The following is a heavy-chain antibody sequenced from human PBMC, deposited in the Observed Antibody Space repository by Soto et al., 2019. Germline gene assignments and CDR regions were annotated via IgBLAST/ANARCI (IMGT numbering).Heavy chain of an antibody. V-gene: IGHV1-2*02. Sequence: ASVKVSCKASGYTFTGYYMHWVLQAPGQGLEWMRWINPNSGGTNYAQKFQGRVTMTRDTSISTAYMELSRLRSDDTAVYYCARDTQGGYYDPSFYFDYWGQGTLVTVSS. CDR1: GYTFTGYY. D-gene: IGHD3-22*01. CDR2: INPNSGGT. J-gene: IGHJ4*02. CDR3: ARDTQGGYYDPSFYFDY.